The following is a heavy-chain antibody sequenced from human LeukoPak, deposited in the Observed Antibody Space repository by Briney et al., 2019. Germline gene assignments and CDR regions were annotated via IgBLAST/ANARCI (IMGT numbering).Heavy chain of an antibody. CDR2: INPNSGDT. V-gene: IGHV1-2*06. CDR3: ARDYCGGDCFPDY. J-gene: IGHJ4*02. D-gene: IGHD2-21*02. Sequence: QXPGQGXXXXXRINPNSGDTNYAQKFQGRVTMPRDTSISTAYMELSRLRPDDTAVYYCARDYCGGDCFPDYWGQGTLVTVSS.